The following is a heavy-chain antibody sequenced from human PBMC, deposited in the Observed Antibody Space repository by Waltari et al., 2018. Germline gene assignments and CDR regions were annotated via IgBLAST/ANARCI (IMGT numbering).Heavy chain of an antibody. Sequence: EVQLVESGGGLVQPGGSLRLSCAASGFTFSSYEMNWVRQAPGKGLEWVSYISSSGSTIYYADSVKGRFTISRDNAKNSLYLQMNSLRAEDTAVYYCARDLYYYDSSGQGDGMDVWGQGTTVTVSS. CDR3: ARDLYYYDSSGQGDGMDV. V-gene: IGHV3-48*03. D-gene: IGHD3-22*01. CDR2: ISSSGSTI. J-gene: IGHJ6*02. CDR1: GFTFSSYE.